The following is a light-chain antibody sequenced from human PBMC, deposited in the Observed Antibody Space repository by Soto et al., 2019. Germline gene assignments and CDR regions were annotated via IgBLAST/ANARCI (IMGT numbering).Light chain of an antibody. CDR2: EVS. V-gene: IGLV2-14*01. CDR1: SSDVGGYNF. CDR3: TSYTSSSFPYV. Sequence: QSALTQPVSVSGSPGQSITISCTGTSSDVGGYNFVSWYQHHPGKAPKLMIYEVSNRPSGVSNRFSGSKSGNTASLTISGLQAEDEADYYCTSYTSSSFPYVFGTGTKLTVL. J-gene: IGLJ1*01.